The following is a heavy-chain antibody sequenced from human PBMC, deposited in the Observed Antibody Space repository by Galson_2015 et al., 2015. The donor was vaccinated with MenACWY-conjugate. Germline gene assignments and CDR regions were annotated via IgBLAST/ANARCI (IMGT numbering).Heavy chain of an antibody. CDR3: AKYSSKYISGFFDV. CDR2: ISESGGST. D-gene: IGHD6-13*01. Sequence: SLRLSCAASGFMFTTCAMSWVRQAPGKGLEWVSAISESGGSTYYADSVKGRFTISRDNSKNTLYLQMNSLRPEDTAIYYCAKYSSKYISGFFDVWGQGTMVTVSS. V-gene: IGHV3-23*01. CDR1: GFMFTTCA. J-gene: IGHJ3*01.